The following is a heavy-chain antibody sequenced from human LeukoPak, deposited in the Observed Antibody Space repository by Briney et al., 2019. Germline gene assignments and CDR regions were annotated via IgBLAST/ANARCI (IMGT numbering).Heavy chain of an antibody. V-gene: IGHV3-43D*03. CDR1: GFTFDDYA. CDR2: ISWDGGST. Sequence: GGSRRLSCAASGFTFDDYAMHWVRQAPGKGLEWVSLISWDGGSTYYADSVKGRFTISRDNSKNSLYLQMNSLSAEDTALYYCAKDKDSSGCLDYWGQGTLVTVSS. D-gene: IGHD6-19*01. CDR3: AKDKDSSGCLDY. J-gene: IGHJ4*02.